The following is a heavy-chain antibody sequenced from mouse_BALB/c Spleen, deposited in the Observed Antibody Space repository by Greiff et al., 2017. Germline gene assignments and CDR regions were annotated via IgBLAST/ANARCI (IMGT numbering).Heavy chain of an antibody. Sequence: VHVKQSGTVLARPGASVKMSCKASGYTFTSYWMHWVKQRPGQGLEWIGAIYPGNSDTSYNQKFKGKAKLTAVTSTSTAYMELSSLTNEDSAVYYCTRLHGSSKGNYFDYWGQGTTLTVSS. V-gene: IGHV1-5*01. CDR1: GYTFTSYW. D-gene: IGHD1-1*01. CDR3: TRLHGSSKGNYFDY. J-gene: IGHJ2*01. CDR2: IYPGNSDT.